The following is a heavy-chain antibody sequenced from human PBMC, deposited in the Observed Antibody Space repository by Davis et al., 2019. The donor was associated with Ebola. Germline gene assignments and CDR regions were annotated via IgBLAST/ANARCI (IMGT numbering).Heavy chain of an antibody. CDR3: ARESTYYGSGSYGYFDH. J-gene: IGHJ4*02. Sequence: PSETLSLTCTVSGVSISTYYWTWIRQPPGKGLEWIGYISHSGSINFHPSLKSRVTISRDTSKNQFSLKLSSVTAADTAAYYCARESTYYGSGSYGYFDHWGQGTLVTVSS. CDR1: GVSISTYY. V-gene: IGHV4-59*01. D-gene: IGHD3-10*01. CDR2: ISHSGSI.